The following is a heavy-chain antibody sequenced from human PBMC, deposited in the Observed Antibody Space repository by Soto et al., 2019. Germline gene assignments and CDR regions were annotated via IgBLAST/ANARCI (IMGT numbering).Heavy chain of an antibody. J-gene: IGHJ4*02. CDR1: GFTFSNYA. Sequence: GGSLRLSCAVSGFTFSNYAMNWVRQAPGKGLEWVSTISGGAGSKNYADSVKGRFTVSRDNSQNTLYLQMNSLRADDTAVYYWAKGYGSPLGAIFFDSWGQGTLVT. CDR3: AKGYGSPLGAIFFDS. CDR2: ISGGAGSK. D-gene: IGHD1-26*01. V-gene: IGHV3-23*01.